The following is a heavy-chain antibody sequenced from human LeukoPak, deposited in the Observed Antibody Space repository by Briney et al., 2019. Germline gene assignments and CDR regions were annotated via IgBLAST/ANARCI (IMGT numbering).Heavy chain of an antibody. CDR3: AREGYYYDSSGLNY. CDR1: GFTFSSYA. J-gene: IGHJ4*02. D-gene: IGHD3-22*01. CDR2: ISYDGSNK. Sequence: QTGGSLRLSCAASGFTFSSYAMHWVRQAPGKGLEWVAVISYDGSNKYYADSVKGRFTISRDNSKNTLHLQMNSLRAEDTAVYYCAREGYYYDSSGLNYWGQGALVTVSS. V-gene: IGHV3-30-3*01.